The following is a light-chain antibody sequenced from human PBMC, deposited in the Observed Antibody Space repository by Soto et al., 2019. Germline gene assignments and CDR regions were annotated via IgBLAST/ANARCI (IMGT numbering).Light chain of an antibody. CDR1: GSSIGTNT. J-gene: IGLJ2*01. CDR3: AAWDGSLNNVL. Sequence: QSVLTQPPSASRTPGQRVTISCSGSGSSIGTNTVNWYRQLPGTAPKLLIYGDNQRPSGVPDRFSGSKSGTSASLAISGLQSEDEAEYYCAAWDGSLNNVLFGGGTKLTVL. CDR2: GDN. V-gene: IGLV1-44*01.